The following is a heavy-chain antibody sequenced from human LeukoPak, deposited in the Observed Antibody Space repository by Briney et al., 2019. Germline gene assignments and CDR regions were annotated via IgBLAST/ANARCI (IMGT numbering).Heavy chain of an antibody. CDR1: GFTFSSYA. D-gene: IGHD5-24*01. CDR3: ARELGRRDGYNSAFDY. J-gene: IGHJ4*02. CDR2: ISGSGGST. Sequence: PGGSLRLSCAASGFTFSSYAMSWVRQAPGKGLEWVSAISGSGGSTYYADSVKGRFTISRDNAKNSLYLQMNSLRAEDTAVYYCARELGRRDGYNSAFDYWGQGTLVTVSS. V-gene: IGHV3-23*01.